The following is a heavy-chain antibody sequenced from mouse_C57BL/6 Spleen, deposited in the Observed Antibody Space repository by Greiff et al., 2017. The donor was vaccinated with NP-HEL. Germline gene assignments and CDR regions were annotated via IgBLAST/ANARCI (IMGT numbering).Heavy chain of an antibody. J-gene: IGHJ4*01. CDR1: GYTFTSYW. V-gene: IGHV1-55*01. D-gene: IGHD2-1*01. Sequence: VQLQQPGAELVKPGASVKMSCKASGYTFTSYWITWVKQRPGQGLEWIGDIYPGSGSTNYNEKFKSKATLTVDTSSSTAYMQLSSLTSEDSAVYYCASGYGNYFYAMDYWGQGTSVTVSS. CDR3: ASGYGNYFYAMDY. CDR2: IYPGSGST.